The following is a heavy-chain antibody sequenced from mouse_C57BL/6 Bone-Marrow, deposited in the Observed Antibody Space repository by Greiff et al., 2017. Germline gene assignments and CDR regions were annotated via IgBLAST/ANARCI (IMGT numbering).Heavy chain of an antibody. D-gene: IGHD4-1*01. CDR2: ISNLAYSI. CDR3: ARHWDGAMDY. V-gene: IGHV5-15*01. J-gene: IGHJ4*01. CDR1: GFTFSDYG. Sequence: EVKLQESGGGLVQPGGSLKLSCAASGFTFSDYGMAWVRQAPRTGPEWVAFISNLAYSIYYADTVTGRFTISRENAKNPLYLEMSSLRSEDTAMYYCARHWDGAMDYWGQGTSVTVSS.